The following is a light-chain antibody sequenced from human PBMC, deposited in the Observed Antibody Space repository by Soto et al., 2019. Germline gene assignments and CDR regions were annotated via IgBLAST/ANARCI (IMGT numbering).Light chain of an antibody. CDR3: SSYAGSNWYV. CDR2: EVN. V-gene: IGLV2-8*01. J-gene: IGLJ1*01. CDR1: NSDVGGYNY. Sequence: QSALTQPPSASGSPGQSVTISCTGTNSDVGGYNYVSWYQQYPGKAHKLIIYEVNERPSGVPDRFSGSKSGNTASLTVSGLQTADEADYYCSSYAGSNWYVFGTGTKVTVL.